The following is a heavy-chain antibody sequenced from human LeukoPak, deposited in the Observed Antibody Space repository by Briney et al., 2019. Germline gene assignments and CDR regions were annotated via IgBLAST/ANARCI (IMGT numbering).Heavy chain of an antibody. CDR3: ARVDYSSGWYGFDY. CDR2: ISSSSSYI. J-gene: IGHJ4*02. V-gene: IGHV3-21*01. CDR1: GFTFSSYS. D-gene: IGHD6-19*01. Sequence: GGSLRLSCAASGFTFSSYSMIWVRQAPGKGLEWVSSISSSSSYIYYADSVKGRFTISRDNAKNSLYLQMNSLRAEDTAVYYCARVDYSSGWYGFDYWGQGTLVTVSS.